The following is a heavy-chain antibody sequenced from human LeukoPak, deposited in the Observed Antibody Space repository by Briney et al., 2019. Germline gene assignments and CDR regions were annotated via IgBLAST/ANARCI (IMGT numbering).Heavy chain of an antibody. Sequence: PSETLSLTCAVSGGSISSYFWSWIRQPPGTGLVWIGYIDYTGSTNYNPSLKSRLTISIDTSENQFSLKVSSVTAADTAVYYCARHHPGQSGSFDIWGQGTMVTVSS. J-gene: IGHJ3*02. CDR1: GGSISSYF. D-gene: IGHD3-10*01. CDR2: IDYTGST. CDR3: ARHHPGQSGSFDI. V-gene: IGHV4-59*08.